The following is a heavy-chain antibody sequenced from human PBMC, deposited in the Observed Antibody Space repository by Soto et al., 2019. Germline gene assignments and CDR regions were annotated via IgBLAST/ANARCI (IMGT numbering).Heavy chain of an antibody. CDR3: ARVHCSSTRSCRDHQKNWFDP. D-gene: IGHD2-2*01. V-gene: IGHV1-18*01. CDR1: GYTFTSYG. CDR2: ISAYNGNT. Sequence: GASVKVSCKASGYTFTSYGISWVRQAPGQGLEWMGWISAYNGNTNYAQKLQGRVTMTTDTSTSTAYIELRSLRSDDTAVYYCARVHCSSTRSCRDHQKNWFDPWGQGTLVTVSS. J-gene: IGHJ5*02.